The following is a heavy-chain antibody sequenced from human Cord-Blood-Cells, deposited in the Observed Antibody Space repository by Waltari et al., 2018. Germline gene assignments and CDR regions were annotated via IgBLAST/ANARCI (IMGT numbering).Heavy chain of an antibody. CDR1: GFTFSSYE. D-gene: IGHD6-13*01. V-gene: IGHV3-48*03. Sequence: EVQLVESGGGLVQPGGSLRLSCAASGFTFSSYEMNWVRQAPGKGLEWVSYISSSGSTIYYADSVKGRFTSSRDNAKNSLYLQMNSLRAEDTAVYYCARDKPGIAAAGTTLFDYWGQGTLVTVSS. CDR3: ARDKPGIAAAGTTLFDY. J-gene: IGHJ4*02. CDR2: ISSSGSTI.